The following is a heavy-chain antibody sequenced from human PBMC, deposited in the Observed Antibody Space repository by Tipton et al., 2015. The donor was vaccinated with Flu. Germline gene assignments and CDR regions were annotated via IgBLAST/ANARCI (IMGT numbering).Heavy chain of an antibody. J-gene: IGHJ4*02. CDR1: GGSLSSFY. CDR3: ARGSGSGTFVIFDF. D-gene: IGHD3-10*01. V-gene: IGHV4-4*07. Sequence: LRLSCTVSGGSLSSFYWSWIRQPAGKGLEWIGRIYSSGTTNFNASLKSRLTMSVDASKKQFSLTLSSVTAADTAVYYCARGSGSGTFVIFDFWGQGTVVTVSS. CDR2: IYSSGTT.